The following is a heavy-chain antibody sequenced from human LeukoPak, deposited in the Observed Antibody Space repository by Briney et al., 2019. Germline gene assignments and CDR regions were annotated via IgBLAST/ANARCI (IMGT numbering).Heavy chain of an antibody. V-gene: IGHV3-30*04. D-gene: IGHD3-10*01. CDR1: GFTFSSYA. CDR3: TKEVAVRGVNDY. J-gene: IGHJ4*02. Sequence: PGGSLRLSCSASGFTFSSYAMHWVRQAPGKGLEWVAVISNDGSRKFYADSVKGRFTVSRDNSKNTLDLQMNSLRVEDTAVYFCTKEVAVRGVNDYWGQGTLVTVSS. CDR2: ISNDGSRK.